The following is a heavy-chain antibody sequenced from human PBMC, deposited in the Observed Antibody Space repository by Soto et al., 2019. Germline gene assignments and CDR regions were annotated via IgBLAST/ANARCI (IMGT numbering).Heavy chain of an antibody. CDR1: GYSFTSYW. CDR2: IYPGDSDT. CDR3: ARLDSGYEESNWFDP. Sequence: GGSLKISCKGSGYSFTSYWIGWVRQMPGKGLEWMGIIYPGDSDTRYSPSFQGQVTISADKSISTAYLQWSSLKASDTAMYYCARLDSGYEESNWFDPWGQGTLVTVSS. J-gene: IGHJ5*02. D-gene: IGHD5-12*01. V-gene: IGHV5-51*01.